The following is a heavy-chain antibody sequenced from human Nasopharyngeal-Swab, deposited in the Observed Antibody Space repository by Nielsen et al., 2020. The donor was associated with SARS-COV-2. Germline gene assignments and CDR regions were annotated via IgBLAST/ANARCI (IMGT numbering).Heavy chain of an antibody. V-gene: IGHV3-53*01. J-gene: IGHJ4*02. Sequence: GESLKISCAASGFTVSSNYMSWVRQAPGKGLEWVSVIYSGGSTNYADSVKGRFTIPRDNSNNTVYLQMNSLRAEDTALYYCARGPGGSTRVDSWGQGTLVTVSS. CDR2: IYSGGST. CDR3: ARGPGGSTRVDS. CDR1: GFTVSSNY. D-gene: IGHD2-2*01.